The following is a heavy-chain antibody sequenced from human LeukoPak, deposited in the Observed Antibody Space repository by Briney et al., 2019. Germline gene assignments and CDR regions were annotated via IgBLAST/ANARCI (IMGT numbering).Heavy chain of an antibody. Sequence: PGGSLRLSCAASGFTFSSYAMSWVRQAPGKGLEWVSAISGSGGSTYYADSVKGRFTISRDNSKNTLHLQMNSLRAEDTAVYYCAKDKGPFGVVIILDYYYGMDVWGQGTTVTVSS. CDR1: GFTFSSYA. CDR2: ISGSGGST. CDR3: AKDKGPFGVVIILDYYYGMDV. V-gene: IGHV3-23*01. J-gene: IGHJ6*02. D-gene: IGHD3-3*01.